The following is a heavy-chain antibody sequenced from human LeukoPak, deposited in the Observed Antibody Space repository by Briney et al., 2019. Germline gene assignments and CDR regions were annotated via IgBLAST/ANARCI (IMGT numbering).Heavy chain of an antibody. J-gene: IGHJ2*01. D-gene: IGHD1-26*01. V-gene: IGHV4-39*02. CDR3: ARDLHPSGSYYWYFDL. CDR1: GGSISSSSYY. Sequence: SETLSLTCTVSGGSISSSSYYWGWIRQPPGKGLEWIGSIYYSGSTYYNPSLKSRVTISVDTSKNQFSLKLSSVTAADTAVYYCARDLHPSGSYYWYFDLWGRGTLVTVSS. CDR2: IYYSGST.